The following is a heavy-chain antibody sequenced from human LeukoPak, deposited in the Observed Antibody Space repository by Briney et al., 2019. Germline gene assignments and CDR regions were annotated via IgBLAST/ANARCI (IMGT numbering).Heavy chain of an antibody. CDR1: GFTFSSYE. D-gene: IGHD5-24*01. J-gene: IGHJ4*02. CDR3: ARLDREGYYFPYYFDY. Sequence: GGSLRLSCAASGFTFSSYEMNWVRQAPGKGLEWVSVIYTDGKTYYADSVKGRFSISRDNSKNTLFLQMKSLRAEDTAVYFCARLDREGYYFPYYFDYWGQGTRVSVSS. CDR2: IYTDGKT. V-gene: IGHV3-66*01.